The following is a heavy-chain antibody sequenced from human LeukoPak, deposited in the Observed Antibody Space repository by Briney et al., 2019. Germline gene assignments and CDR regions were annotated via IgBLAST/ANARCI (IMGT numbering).Heavy chain of an antibody. CDR2: IYPSDSDI. V-gene: IGHV5-51*01. Sequence: GESLKISCKGSGYSFATYWIGWVRQMPGKGLEWMGIIYPSDSDIRYSPSFQGQVTISADKSISTAYLQWSSLKSSDTAMYYCARGFYYLDYWGQGTLVTVSS. CDR3: ARGFYYLDY. CDR1: GYSFATYW. J-gene: IGHJ4*02.